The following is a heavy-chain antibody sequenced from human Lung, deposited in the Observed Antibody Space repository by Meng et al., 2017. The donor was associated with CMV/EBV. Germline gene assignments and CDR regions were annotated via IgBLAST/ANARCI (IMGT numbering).Heavy chain of an antibody. V-gene: IGHV1-2*02. Sequence: ASGYSFGEYYIHWIRQAPGEGLEWMGWINPYGGSANYAQKFQGRVTMTRDASTSTAYMELRGLRSDDTAVYYCARVPRNLELILSYWGQGTLVTVSS. CDR2: INPYGGSA. J-gene: IGHJ4*02. CDR1: GYSFGEYY. CDR3: ARVPRNLELILSY. D-gene: IGHD3-3*01.